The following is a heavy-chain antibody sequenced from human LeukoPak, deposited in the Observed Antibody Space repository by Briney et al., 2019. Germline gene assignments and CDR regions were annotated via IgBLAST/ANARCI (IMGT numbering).Heavy chain of an antibody. CDR2: IYTSGST. Sequence: PSETLSLTCTVSGGSISSGSYYWSWIRQPAGKGLEWIGRIYTSGSTNYNPSLKSRVTISVDTSKNQFSLKLSSVTAADTAVYYCARHSAEMATIGDAFDIWGQGTMVTVSS. D-gene: IGHD5-24*01. J-gene: IGHJ3*02. V-gene: IGHV4-61*02. CDR3: ARHSAEMATIGDAFDI. CDR1: GGSISSGSYY.